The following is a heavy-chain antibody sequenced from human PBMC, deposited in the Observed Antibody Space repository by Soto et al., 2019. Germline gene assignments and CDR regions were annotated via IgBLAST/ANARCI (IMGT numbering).Heavy chain of an antibody. CDR3: AAEGMSTGSFDY. D-gene: IGHD3-10*01. Sequence: ASVKVSCKASGFTFTSSAMQWVRQARGQRLEWIGWIVVGSGNTNYAQKFQERVTITRDMSTSTAYMELSSLRSEDTAVYYCAAEGMSTGSFDYWGQGTLVTVSS. CDR2: IVVGSGNT. V-gene: IGHV1-58*02. CDR1: GFTFTSSA. J-gene: IGHJ4*02.